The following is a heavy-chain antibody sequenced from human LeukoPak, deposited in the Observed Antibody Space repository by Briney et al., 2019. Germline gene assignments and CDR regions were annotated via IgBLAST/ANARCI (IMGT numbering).Heavy chain of an antibody. CDR3: AKISLTGYYTDDAFDI. Sequence: SVKVSCKASGGTFSSYAISWVRQAPGQGLEWMGGTIPIFGTANYAQKFQGRVTITTDESTSTAYMELSSLRSEDTAVYYCAKISLTGYYTDDAFDIWGQGTMVTVSS. CDR2: TIPIFGTA. CDR1: GGTFSSYA. V-gene: IGHV1-69*05. J-gene: IGHJ3*02. D-gene: IGHD3-9*01.